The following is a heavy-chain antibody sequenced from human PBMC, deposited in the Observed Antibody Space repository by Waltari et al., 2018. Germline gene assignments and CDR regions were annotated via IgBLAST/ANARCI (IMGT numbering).Heavy chain of an antibody. Sequence: QMVESGGGLVWPGGSLTLSCAASGFRFREYYMGWIRQGPGKGLEWVSYISSSGTTILYADSGKGRFTISRDNAKNSLHMEMNNLRAEDTAVYYCARGITSAFDYWGQGSLVTVSS. J-gene: IGHJ4*02. V-gene: IGHV3-11*01. D-gene: IGHD1-20*01. CDR2: ISSSGTTI. CDR1: GFRFREYY. CDR3: ARGITSAFDY.